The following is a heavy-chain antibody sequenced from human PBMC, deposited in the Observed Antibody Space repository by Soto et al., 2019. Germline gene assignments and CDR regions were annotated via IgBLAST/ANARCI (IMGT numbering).Heavy chain of an antibody. V-gene: IGHV5-10-1*01. CDR2: IDPRDSYV. CDR3: ARLFCSTSTCDSWFDP. J-gene: IGHJ5*02. Sequence: GESLKISCTGFGYTFATFWISWVRQMPGKGLEWMGRIDPRDSYVNYSPSFQGHVTISVDKSISTAYLQWGSLKASDTAMYYCARLFCSTSTCDSWFDPWGQGTLVTVSS. CDR1: GYTFATFW. D-gene: IGHD2-2*01.